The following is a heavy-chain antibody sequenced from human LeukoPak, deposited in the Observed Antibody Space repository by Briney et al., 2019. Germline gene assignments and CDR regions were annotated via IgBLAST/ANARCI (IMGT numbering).Heavy chain of an antibody. J-gene: IGHJ4*02. CDR3: ANSPAYCSSGYYWFDY. V-gene: IGHV3-30*18. D-gene: IGHD3-22*01. Sequence: GRSLRLSCAASGFTFSSYGMHWVRQAPGKGLEWVSVISYDGSSTYYADSVKGRFTISRDNSKNTLYLQMNSLRAEDTAVYYCANSPAYCSSGYYWFDYWGQGTLVTVSS. CDR1: GFTFSSYG. CDR2: ISYDGSST.